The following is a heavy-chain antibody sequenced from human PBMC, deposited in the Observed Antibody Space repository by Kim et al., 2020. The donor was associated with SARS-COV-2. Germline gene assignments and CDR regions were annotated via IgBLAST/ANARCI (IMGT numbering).Heavy chain of an antibody. CDR2: ISSSSSYI. CDR1: GFTFSSYS. D-gene: IGHD3-3*01. V-gene: IGHV3-21*01. Sequence: GGSLRLSCAASGFTFSSYSMNWVRQAPGKGLEWVSSISSSSSYIYYADSVKGRFTISRDNAKNSLYLQMNSLRAEDTAVYYCASLSDPYDFSPHFDFWGQGTLVTVSS. J-gene: IGHJ4*02. CDR3: ASLSDPYDFSPHFDF.